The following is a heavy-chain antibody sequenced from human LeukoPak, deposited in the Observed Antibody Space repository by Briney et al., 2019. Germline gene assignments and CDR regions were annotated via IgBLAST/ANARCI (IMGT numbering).Heavy chain of an antibody. CDR3: ARSPEGYYYDSSGSYYFDY. Sequence: SVKVSCKASGGTFSSYAISWVRQAPGQGLEWMGGIIPIFGTANYAQKFQGRVTITTDESTSTAYMELSSLRSEDTAVYYCARSPEGYYYDSSGSYYFDYWGQGTLVTVSS. CDR2: IIPIFGTA. D-gene: IGHD3-22*01. V-gene: IGHV1-69*05. J-gene: IGHJ4*02. CDR1: GGTFSSYA.